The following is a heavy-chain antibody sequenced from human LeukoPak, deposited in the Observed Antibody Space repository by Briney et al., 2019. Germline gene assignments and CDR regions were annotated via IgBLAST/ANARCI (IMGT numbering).Heavy chain of an antibody. V-gene: IGHV3-30-3*01. Sequence: GGSLRLSCAASGFTFSSYAMHWVRQAPGKGLEWVAVISYDGSNKYYADSVKGRFTISRDNAKNTLYLQMNSLRAEDTAVYYCARVRLFEQLDYFDYWGQGTLVTVSS. CDR2: ISYDGSNK. D-gene: IGHD3-22*01. J-gene: IGHJ4*02. CDR1: GFTFSSYA. CDR3: ARVRLFEQLDYFDY.